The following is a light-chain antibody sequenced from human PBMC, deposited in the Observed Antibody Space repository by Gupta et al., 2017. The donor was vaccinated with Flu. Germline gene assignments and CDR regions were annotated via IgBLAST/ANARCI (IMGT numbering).Light chain of an antibody. J-gene: IGLJ2*01. CDR2: KDN. CDR1: KLGDRY. CDR3: QAWDSSRV. V-gene: IGLV3-1*01. Sequence: SAGQTVNITCSGDKLGDRYVCWYQQKPGQCPVLVIYKDNKRPSVIPERFSGSNSGNTATLTISGTQAMDEADYYGQAWDSSRVFGGGTKLTVL.